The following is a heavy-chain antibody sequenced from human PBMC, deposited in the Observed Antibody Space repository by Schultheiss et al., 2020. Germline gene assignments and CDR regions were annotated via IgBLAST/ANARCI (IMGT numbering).Heavy chain of an antibody. J-gene: IGHJ4*02. V-gene: IGHV4-59*12. CDR3: ARGLGVNYSFYHFDW. CDR2: IYYTGST. D-gene: IGHD1-7*01. CDR1: GVSMSSYY. Sequence: SETLSLTCTVSGVSMSSYYWSWIRQPPGKGLEWIGYIYYTGSTKYNPSLKSRVTISLDTSKNQFSLQLNSVTPEDTAVYYCARGLGVNYSFYHFDWWGQGTLVTVA.